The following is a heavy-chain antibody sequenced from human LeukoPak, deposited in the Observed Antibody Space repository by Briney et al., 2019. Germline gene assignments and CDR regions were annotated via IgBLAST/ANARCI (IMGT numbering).Heavy chain of an antibody. Sequence: PGGSPRLSCAASGFTFDDSAMHWVRQAPGKGLEWVSGINWNSGFLGYADSVKGRFTISRDNAKNSLYLQMNSLRAEDTALYYCARDLSGELLGWFDPWGQGTLVTVSS. D-gene: IGHD1-26*01. CDR2: INWNSGFL. CDR1: GFTFDDSA. CDR3: ARDLSGELLGWFDP. J-gene: IGHJ5*02. V-gene: IGHV3-9*01.